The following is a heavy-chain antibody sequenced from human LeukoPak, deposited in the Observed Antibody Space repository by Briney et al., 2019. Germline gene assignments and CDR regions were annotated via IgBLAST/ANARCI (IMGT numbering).Heavy chain of an antibody. J-gene: IGHJ5*02. CDR2: MYYSGST. CDR3: AREGHYDTSGFNWFDP. V-gene: IGHV4-59*12. D-gene: IGHD3-22*01. CDR1: GGSISSYY. Sequence: SSETLSLTCTVSGGSISSYYWSWIREPPGKGLEWIGYMYYSGSTTYNPSLKSRVSMSVDTSTNQFSLKLTSVTAADTAVYYCAREGHYDTSGFNWFDPWGQGTLVTVSS.